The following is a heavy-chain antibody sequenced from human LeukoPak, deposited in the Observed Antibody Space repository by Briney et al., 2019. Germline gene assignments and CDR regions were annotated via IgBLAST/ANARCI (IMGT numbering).Heavy chain of an antibody. V-gene: IGHV1-2*02. CDR2: INPNGGGT. CDR1: GYTFTGYY. J-gene: IGHJ4*02. CDR3: ARENNSGWYRKAAFDY. Sequence: ASVKVSCKASGYTFTGYYMHWVQQAPGQGLEWMGWINPNGGGTNYAQKFQGRVTLTRDTSISTAYMEVSRLESDDTAVYYCARENNSGWYRKAAFDYWGQGTLVTVAS. D-gene: IGHD6-19*01.